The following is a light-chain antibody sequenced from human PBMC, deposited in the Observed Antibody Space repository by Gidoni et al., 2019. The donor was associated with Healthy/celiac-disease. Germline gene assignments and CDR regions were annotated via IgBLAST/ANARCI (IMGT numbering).Light chain of an antibody. CDR3: QQYNSYSPWP. CDR1: QSISSW. Sequence: DIQLTQSPSTLSASVGDRVTITCRDSQSISSWLAWYQQKPGKAPKLLIYKASSLESGVPSRFSGSGSGTEFTLTISSLQPDDFATYYCQQYNSYSPWPFGQGTK. V-gene: IGKV1-5*03. J-gene: IGKJ1*01. CDR2: KAS.